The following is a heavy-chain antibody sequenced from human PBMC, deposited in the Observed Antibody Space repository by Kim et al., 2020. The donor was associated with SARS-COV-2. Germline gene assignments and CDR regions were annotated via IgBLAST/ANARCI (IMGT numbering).Heavy chain of an antibody. D-gene: IGHD4-4*01. CDR3: ANVYDYSNRHPYYYGMDV. Sequence: GGSLRLSCAASGFTFSSYAMSWVRQAPGKGLEWVSAISGSGGSTYYADSVKGRFTISRDNSKNTLYLQMNSLRAEDTAVYYCANVYDYSNRHPYYYGMDVWGQGTTVTVSS. J-gene: IGHJ6*02. V-gene: IGHV3-23*01. CDR2: ISGSGGST. CDR1: GFTFSSYA.